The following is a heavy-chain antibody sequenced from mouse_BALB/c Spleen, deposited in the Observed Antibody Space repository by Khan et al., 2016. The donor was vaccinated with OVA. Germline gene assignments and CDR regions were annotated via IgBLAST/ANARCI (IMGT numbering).Heavy chain of an antibody. J-gene: IGHJ4*01. Sequence: QVQLKQSGPGLVAPSQSLSITCTISGFSLTNYGVHGVRQPPGKGLEWMGVIWTDGSTTYNSALKSRLTITKDNSKSHVFLKMNSLQTDDTANYVCARQPYYHYNVMDYWGQGTSVTVSS. V-gene: IGHV2-6-1*01. CDR2: IWTDGST. D-gene: IGHD2-4*01. CDR1: GFSLTNYG. CDR3: ARQPYYHYNVMDY.